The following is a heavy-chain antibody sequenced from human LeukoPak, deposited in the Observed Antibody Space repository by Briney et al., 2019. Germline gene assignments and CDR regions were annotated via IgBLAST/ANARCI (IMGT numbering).Heavy chain of an antibody. D-gene: IGHD2-21*02. Sequence: PGGSLRLSCAASGFTFRSYAMTWVRQAPGKGLEWISFIPSSGGTIYYADSVRGRFTISRDNAKNSLYLQMNSLRAEDTAVYYCARDRGDGGLIDYWGQGTLVTVSS. CDR2: IPSSGGTI. V-gene: IGHV3-48*03. J-gene: IGHJ4*02. CDR3: ARDRGDGGLIDY. CDR1: GFTFRSYA.